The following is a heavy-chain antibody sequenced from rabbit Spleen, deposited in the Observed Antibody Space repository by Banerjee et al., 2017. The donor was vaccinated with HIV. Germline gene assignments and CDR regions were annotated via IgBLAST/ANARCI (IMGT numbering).Heavy chain of an antibody. CDR2: IYTGSGST. D-gene: IGHD1-1*01. CDR3: ATTTTDYSRFSL. V-gene: IGHV1S40*01. CDR1: GFSFSSSYY. J-gene: IGHJ4*01. Sequence: QSLEESGGGLVQPEGSLTLTCTASGFSFSSSYYMCWVRQAPGKGLEWIGCIYTGSGSTYYATWAKGRFTISKTSSTTVTLQMTSLTAANTATYFCATTTTDYSRFSLWGQGTLVTVS.